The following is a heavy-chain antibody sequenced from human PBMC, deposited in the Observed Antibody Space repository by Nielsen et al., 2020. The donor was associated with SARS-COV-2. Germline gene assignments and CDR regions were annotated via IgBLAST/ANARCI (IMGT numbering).Heavy chain of an antibody. D-gene: IGHD2-2*01. CDR1: GGSISSSNW. CDR2: INHSGST. Sequence: GSLRLSCAVSGGSISSSNWWSWVRLHPGKGLEWIGEINHSGSTNYNPSLKSRVTISVDTSKNQFALKLSSVTAADTAVYYCARAGLGDIVVVPAAKGGVSGFDYWGQGTLVTVSS. V-gene: IGHV4-4*02. J-gene: IGHJ4*02. CDR3: ARAGLGDIVVVPAAKGGVSGFDY.